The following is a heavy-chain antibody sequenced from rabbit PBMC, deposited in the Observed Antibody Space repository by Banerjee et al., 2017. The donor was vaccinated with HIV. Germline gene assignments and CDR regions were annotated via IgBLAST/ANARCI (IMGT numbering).Heavy chain of an antibody. CDR1: GFSFSSSYY. CDR3: ARCDAGSNYGYFTW. J-gene: IGHJ4*01. V-gene: IGHV1S45*01. CDR2: MDTGMSGLT. Sequence: QEQLEASGGDLVKPEGSLTLTCTASGFSFSSSYYYYMCWVRQAPGKGLEWIGCMDTGMSGLTSFASWAGRRFAIPKPTSPPATRQLNSLTGAETAPYFCARCDAGSNYGYFTWWGPGPLVPVS. D-gene: IGHD8-1*01.